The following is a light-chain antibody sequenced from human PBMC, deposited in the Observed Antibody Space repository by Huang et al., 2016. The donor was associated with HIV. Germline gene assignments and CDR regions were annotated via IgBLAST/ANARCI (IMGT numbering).Light chain of an antibody. J-gene: IGKJ5*01. CDR1: HSVGTNY. CDR3: QQYGGSPRIT. V-gene: IGKV3-20*01. Sequence: DIVLTQSPGTLSLSPGERATLSCRTSHSVGTNYLAWYQQKPGQAPRLLIYGASNSATGIPDRFSGSGSSTDFTLTITRLEPEDFAVYYCQQYGGSPRITFGQGTRLEIK. CDR2: GAS.